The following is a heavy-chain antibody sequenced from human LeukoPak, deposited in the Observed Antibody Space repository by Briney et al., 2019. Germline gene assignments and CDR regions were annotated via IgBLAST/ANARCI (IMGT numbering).Heavy chain of an antibody. CDR3: AKDRCSSTSCHFDY. CDR1: GSTFSSYG. D-gene: IGHD2-2*01. Sequence: GGSLRLSCAASGSTFSSYGMHWVRQAPGKGLEWVAFIRYDGSNKYYADSVKGRFTISRDNSKNTLYLQMNSLRAEDTAVYYCAKDRCSSTSCHFDYWGQGTLVTVSS. V-gene: IGHV3-30*02. CDR2: IRYDGSNK. J-gene: IGHJ4*02.